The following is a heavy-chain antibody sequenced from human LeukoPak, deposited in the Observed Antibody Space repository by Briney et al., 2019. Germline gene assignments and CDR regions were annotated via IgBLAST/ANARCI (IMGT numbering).Heavy chain of an antibody. Sequence: PGGSLRLSCAASGFTFSSYAMSWVRLAPGKGLEWVSAISGSGGSTYYADSVKGRFTISRDNSKNTLYLQMNSLRAEDTAVYYCAKDLTGGGAFDIWGQGTMVTVSS. D-gene: IGHD3-16*01. CDR3: AKDLTGGGAFDI. CDR1: GFTFSSYA. J-gene: IGHJ3*02. CDR2: ISGSGGST. V-gene: IGHV3-23*01.